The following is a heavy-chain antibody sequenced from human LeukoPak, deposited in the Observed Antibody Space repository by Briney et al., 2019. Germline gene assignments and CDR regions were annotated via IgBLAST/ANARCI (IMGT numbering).Heavy chain of an antibody. J-gene: IGHJ4*02. Sequence: KPGESLKISCKGSGYSFTSYWIGWVRQMPGKGLEWMGIIYPGDSDTRYSPSFQGRVTISADKSTRTAFLQWSSLKASDTAIYYCARHEVPPGVTTVFDYWGQGTLVTVSS. CDR2: IYPGDSDT. CDR1: GYSFTSYW. D-gene: IGHD4-17*01. V-gene: IGHV5-51*01. CDR3: ARHEVPPGVTTVFDY.